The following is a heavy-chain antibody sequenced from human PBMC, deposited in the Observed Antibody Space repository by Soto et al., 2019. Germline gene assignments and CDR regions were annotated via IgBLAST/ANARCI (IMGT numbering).Heavy chain of an antibody. V-gene: IGHV3-7*01. CDR1: GFTFSSYW. Sequence: GGSLRLSCAASGFTFSSYWMTWVRQAPGKGLEWVTSINQDGSEKHYVDSVKGRFTISRDNAKNSLCLQMNGLRAEDTAVYYCARLITSGEFLERGLGTLVTVSS. CDR3: ARLITSGEFLE. D-gene: IGHD3-10*01. CDR2: INQDGSEK. J-gene: IGHJ4*02.